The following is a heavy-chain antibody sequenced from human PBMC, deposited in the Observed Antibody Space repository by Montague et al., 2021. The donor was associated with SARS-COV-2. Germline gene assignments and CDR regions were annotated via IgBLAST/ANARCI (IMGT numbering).Heavy chain of an antibody. CDR1: GGSISSSSYY. V-gene: IGHV4-39*01. J-gene: IGHJ5*02. D-gene: IGHD3-10*01. CDR2: IYYSGST. Sequence: SETLSLTCTASGGSISSSSYYWGWIRQPPGKGLEWIGSIYYSGSTYYNPSLKSRVTISVNTSKNQFSLKLGSVTAADTAVYYCARPLNLYYYGSGSYSSWFDPWGQGTLVTVSS. CDR3: ARPLNLYYYGSGSYSSWFDP.